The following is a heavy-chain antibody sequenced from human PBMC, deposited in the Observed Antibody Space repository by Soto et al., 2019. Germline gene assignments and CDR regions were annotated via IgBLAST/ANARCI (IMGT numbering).Heavy chain of an antibody. J-gene: IGHJ5*02. Sequence: ASVKVSCKASGYTFTNNDVSWLRQSTGQGLEWMGWMNPGSGDTGYAQKFQGRVTMTRDISIATAYMELNSLTSEDTAIYYCARMESFGSLNWFDPWGQGTLVTVSS. CDR1: GYTFTNND. D-gene: IGHD5-18*01. CDR3: ARMESFGSLNWFDP. V-gene: IGHV1-8*02. CDR2: MNPGSGDT.